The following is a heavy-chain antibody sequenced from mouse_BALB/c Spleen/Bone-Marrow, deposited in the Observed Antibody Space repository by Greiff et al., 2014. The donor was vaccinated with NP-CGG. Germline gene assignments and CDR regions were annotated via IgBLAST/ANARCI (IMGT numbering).Heavy chain of an antibody. J-gene: IGHJ1*01. CDR1: GYSITSDYA. V-gene: IGHV3-2*02. CDR2: ISYSGST. Sequence: QSGPGLVKPSQSLSLTCTVTGYSITSDYAWHWIRQFPGNKLEWMGYISYSGSTSYYPYLKSRISITRDTSKNQFFLQLNSVTNEDTATYYCARSADWYFGVWGAGTTVTVSS. CDR3: ARSADWYFGV.